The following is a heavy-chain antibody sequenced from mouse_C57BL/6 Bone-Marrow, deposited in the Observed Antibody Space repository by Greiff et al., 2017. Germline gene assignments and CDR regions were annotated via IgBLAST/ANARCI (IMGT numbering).Heavy chain of an antibody. CDR3: ARSGSSPWYFDV. D-gene: IGHD1-1*01. V-gene: IGHV1-64*01. CDR2: IHPKSGST. CDR1: GYTFTSYW. J-gene: IGHJ1*03. Sequence: QVQLQQPGAELVKPGASVKLSCKASGYTFTSYWMHWVKQRPGQGLEWIGMIHPKSGSTNYNEKFKSKATLTVDKSSSTAYMQLSSLTSEDTAVYYCARSGSSPWYFDVWGTGTTVTVSS.